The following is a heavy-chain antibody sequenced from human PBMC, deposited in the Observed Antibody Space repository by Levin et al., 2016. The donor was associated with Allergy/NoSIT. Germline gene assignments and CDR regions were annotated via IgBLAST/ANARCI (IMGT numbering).Heavy chain of an antibody. Sequence: VRQMPGKGLEWMGRIDPSDSYTNYSPSFQGHVTISADKSISTAYLQWSSLKASDTAMYYCARLYDSSGEGTSDFDYWGQGTLVTVSS. CDR3: ARLYDSSGEGTSDFDY. D-gene: IGHD3-22*01. CDR2: IDPSDSYT. J-gene: IGHJ4*02. V-gene: IGHV5-10-1*01.